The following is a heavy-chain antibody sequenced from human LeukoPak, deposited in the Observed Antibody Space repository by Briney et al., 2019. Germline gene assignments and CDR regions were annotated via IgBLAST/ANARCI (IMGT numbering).Heavy chain of an antibody. Sequence: SXTLSLTCTVSGGSISSYYWSWVRQPPGKGQEWVGYIYYSASTNYNPSLKSRVTISVHTSKNQFSLKLSSVTAADTAVYYCARAANYDFWSGYYHFDYWGQGTLVTVSS. J-gene: IGHJ4*02. CDR3: ARAANYDFWSGYYHFDY. CDR1: GGSISSYY. CDR2: IYYSAST. V-gene: IGHV4-59*01. D-gene: IGHD3-3*01.